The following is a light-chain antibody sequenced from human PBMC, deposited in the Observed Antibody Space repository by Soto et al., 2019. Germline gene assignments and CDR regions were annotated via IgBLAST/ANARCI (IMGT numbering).Light chain of an antibody. Sequence: EIVLTQSPCTLSLSPGEKATLSCRASQTVSASYLAWYQQKPGQAPRLLIYGATNRIIGIPDRFSGSVSGTDFTLTISRLEPEDFAVYYCQLYGVSSPRITFGQGTRLEI. J-gene: IGKJ5*01. CDR2: GAT. V-gene: IGKV3-20*01. CDR1: QTVSASY. CDR3: QLYGVSSPRIT.